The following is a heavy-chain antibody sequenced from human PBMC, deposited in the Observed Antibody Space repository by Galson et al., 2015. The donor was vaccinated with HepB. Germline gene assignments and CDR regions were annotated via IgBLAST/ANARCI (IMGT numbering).Heavy chain of an antibody. D-gene: IGHD2-21*01. CDR1: GFTFSSYA. V-gene: IGHV3-23*01. CDR2: ISGSGGST. Sequence: SLRLSCAASGFTFSSYAMSWVRQAPGKGLEWVSAISGSGGSTYYADSVKGRFTISRDNSKNTLYLQMNSLRAEDTAVYYCAKRGGDPYCGGDCYPTDYWGQGTLVTVSS. J-gene: IGHJ4*02. CDR3: AKRGGDPYCGGDCYPTDY.